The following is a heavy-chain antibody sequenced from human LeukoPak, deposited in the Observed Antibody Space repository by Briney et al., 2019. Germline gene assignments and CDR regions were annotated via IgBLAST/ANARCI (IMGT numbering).Heavy chain of an antibody. CDR3: AISNYDWFDP. V-gene: IGHV4-31*03. J-gene: IGHJ5*02. CDR2: IYYSGST. Sequence: LSETLSLTCTVSGGSISSGGYSWSWIRQHPGKGLEWIGYIYYSGSTYYNPSLKSRVTISVDTSKNQFPLKLNSVTAADTAVYYCAISNYDWFDPWGQGTLVTVSS. CDR1: GGSISSGGYS. D-gene: IGHD4-11*01.